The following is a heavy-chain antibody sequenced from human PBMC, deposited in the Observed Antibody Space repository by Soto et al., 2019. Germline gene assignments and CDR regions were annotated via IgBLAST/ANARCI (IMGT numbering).Heavy chain of an antibody. J-gene: IGHJ4*02. V-gene: IGHV3-74*01. Sequence: EVQLVESGGGLVQPGGSLRLSCAASGFTFSSYWMPWVRQAPGKGLVWVSRINSDGSSTSYADSVKGRFTISRDNAKNTQYLQMNSLRAEDTAVYYCAGAYCGGDCYSHYWGQGTLVTVSS. CDR2: INSDGSST. CDR1: GFTFSSYW. CDR3: AGAYCGGDCYSHY. D-gene: IGHD2-21*02.